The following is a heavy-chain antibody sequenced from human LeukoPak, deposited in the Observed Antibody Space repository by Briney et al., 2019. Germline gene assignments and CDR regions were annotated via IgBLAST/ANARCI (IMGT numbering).Heavy chain of an antibody. CDR2: INHSGST. J-gene: IGHJ4*02. V-gene: IGHV4-34*01. CDR3: AKEGYDILTGYYRDY. Sequence: KPSETLSLTCAVYGGSFSGYYWSWIRQPPGKGLEWIGEINHSGSTNYNPSLKSRVTISVDTSKNQFSLTLSSVTAADTAVYYCAKEGYDILTGYYRDYWGQGTLVTVSS. D-gene: IGHD3-9*01. CDR1: GGSFSGYY.